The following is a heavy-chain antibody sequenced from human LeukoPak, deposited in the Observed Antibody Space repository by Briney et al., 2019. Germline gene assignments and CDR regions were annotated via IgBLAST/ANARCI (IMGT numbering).Heavy chain of an antibody. Sequence: PGGSLRLSCAASGFTFDDYAMHWVRQAPGKGLEWVSGISWNSGSIGYADSVKGRFTISRDNAKNSLYLQMNSLRAEDTAVYYCAGEGPYYFDYWGQGTLVTVSS. CDR2: ISWNSGSI. CDR1: GFTFDDYA. J-gene: IGHJ4*02. CDR3: AGEGPYYFDY. V-gene: IGHV3-9*01. D-gene: IGHD1-26*01.